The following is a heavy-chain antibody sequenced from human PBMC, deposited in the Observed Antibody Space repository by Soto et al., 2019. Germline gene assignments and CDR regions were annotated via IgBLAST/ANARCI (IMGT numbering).Heavy chain of an antibody. D-gene: IGHD4-17*01. V-gene: IGHV1-69*12. J-gene: IGHJ6*02. CDR1: GGTFSSYA. CDR3: ARDLSQAGCDYENYYGMDV. CDR2: IITIFGTA. Sequence: QVQLVQSGAEVKKPGSSVKVSCKASGGTFSSYAISWVRQAPGQGLEWMGGIITIFGTANYAQKFQGRVKITADESTIKAYMELSSLRSEDTAVYYCARDLSQAGCDYENYYGMDVWGQGTTVTVSS.